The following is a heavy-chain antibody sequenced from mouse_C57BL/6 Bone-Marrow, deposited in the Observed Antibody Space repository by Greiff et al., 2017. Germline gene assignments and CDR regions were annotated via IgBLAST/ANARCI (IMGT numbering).Heavy chain of an antibody. V-gene: IGHV7-3*01. D-gene: IGHD1-1*01. J-gene: IGHJ2*01. CDR1: GFTFTDYY. CDR2: IRNKANCYTT. Sequence: EVKLMESGGGLVQPGGSLSLSCAASGFTFTDYYMSWVRQPPGKALEWLGFIRNKANCYTTEYSASVKGRFTISRDNSQSILYLQINALRAEDSATYYCERYIRYGSSFDYWGQGTTLTVSS. CDR3: ERYIRYGSSFDY.